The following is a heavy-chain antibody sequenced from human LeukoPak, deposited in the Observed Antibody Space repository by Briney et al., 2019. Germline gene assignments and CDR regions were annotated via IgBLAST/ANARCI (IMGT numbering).Heavy chain of an antibody. CDR1: GYTFTSYG. CDR2: ISAYSGNT. V-gene: IGHV1-18*01. D-gene: IGHD5-18*01. Sequence: ASVKVSCKASGYTFTSYGISWVRQAPGQGLEWMGWISAYSGNTNYAQKLQGRVTMTTDTSTSTAYMELRSLRSDDTAVYYCARAIPGYSYGTYYYGMDVWGQGTTVTVSS. CDR3: ARAIPGYSYGTYYYGMDV. J-gene: IGHJ6*02.